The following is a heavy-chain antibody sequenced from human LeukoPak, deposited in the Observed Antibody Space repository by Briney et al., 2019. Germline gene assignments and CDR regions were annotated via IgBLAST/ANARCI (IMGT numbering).Heavy chain of an antibody. D-gene: IGHD2-15*01. CDR3: AKETVVAVAATPDAFDI. CDR1: GFTFSSYA. J-gene: IGHJ3*02. Sequence: QTGGSLRLSCAASGFTFSSYAMSWVRQAPGKGLEWVPGISGSGGSTHYADSVKDRFTISRDNSKNTLYLQMNSLRAEDTAVYYCAKETVVAVAATPDAFDIWGQGTMVTVSS. CDR2: ISGSGGST. V-gene: IGHV3-23*01.